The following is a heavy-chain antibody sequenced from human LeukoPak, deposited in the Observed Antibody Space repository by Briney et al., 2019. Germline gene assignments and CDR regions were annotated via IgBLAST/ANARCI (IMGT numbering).Heavy chain of an antibody. D-gene: IGHD3-3*01. CDR1: GDSISSYY. CDR2: IYYSGST. Sequence: SETLSLTCTVSGDSISSYYWSWIRQPPGKGLEWVGYIYYSGSTNYNPSLKSRVTISVDTSKNQFSLKLSSVTAADTAVYYCTSTFRYYDFYYFDYWGQGTLVTVSS. CDR3: TSTFRYYDFYYFDY. J-gene: IGHJ4*02. V-gene: IGHV4-59*01.